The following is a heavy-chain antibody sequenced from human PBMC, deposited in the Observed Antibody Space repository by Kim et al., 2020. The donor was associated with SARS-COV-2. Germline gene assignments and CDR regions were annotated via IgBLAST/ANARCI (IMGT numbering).Heavy chain of an antibody. CDR3: AKDRSATWSLDY. V-gene: IGHV3-30*18. Sequence: GGSLRLSCAASGFTFSNYGMHWVRQAPGKGLEWVSFISNDGGTKYYADSVKGRFTISRDNSKSTLYLQMNSLTAEDTAVYYCAKDRSATWSLDYWGQGTLVTVSS. CDR2: ISNDGGTK. D-gene: IGHD2-8*02. J-gene: IGHJ4*02. CDR1: GFTFSNYG.